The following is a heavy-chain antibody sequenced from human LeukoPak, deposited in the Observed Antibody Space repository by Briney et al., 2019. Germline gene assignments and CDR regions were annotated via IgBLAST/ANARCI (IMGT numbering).Heavy chain of an antibody. CDR3: AREQQLNDAFDI. V-gene: IGHV1-2*02. CDR2: INPNSGGT. Sequence: ASVKVSCKASGYTFTGYYMHWLRQAPGQGLEGMGWINPNSGGTNYAQKFQVRVTMTSVTAISTAYMGLSGVRSDDTAVYYCAREQQLNDAFDIWGQGTMVTVSS. CDR1: GYTFTGYY. J-gene: IGHJ3*02. D-gene: IGHD6-13*01.